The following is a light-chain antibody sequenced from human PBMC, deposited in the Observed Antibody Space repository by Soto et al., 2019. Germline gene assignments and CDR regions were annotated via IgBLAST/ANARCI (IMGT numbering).Light chain of an antibody. CDR1: SGHSNYA. V-gene: IGLV4-69*01. CDR3: QTWGSGIVV. J-gene: IGLJ2*01. CDR2: LNSDGSH. Sequence: QSVLTQSPSASASLGASVKLTCTLSSGHSNYAIAWHQHQSEKGPRYLMNLNSDGSHSKGDGTPDRFSGSSSGAERYLTISSLQSEDEADYYCQTWGSGIVVFGGGTQLTVL.